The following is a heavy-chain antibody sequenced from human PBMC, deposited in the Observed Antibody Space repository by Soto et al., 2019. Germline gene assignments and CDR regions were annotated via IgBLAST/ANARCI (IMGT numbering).Heavy chain of an antibody. CDR2: ISYDGSNK. Sequence: GESLKISCAASGFTFSSYAMHWVRQAPGKGLEWVAVISYDGSNKYYADSVKGRFTISRDNSKNTLYLQMNSLRAEDTAVYYCARDLIIAVAGMDYYYGMDVWGQGTTVTVSS. J-gene: IGHJ6*02. CDR1: GFTFSSYA. V-gene: IGHV3-30-3*01. CDR3: ARDLIIAVAGMDYYYGMDV. D-gene: IGHD6-19*01.